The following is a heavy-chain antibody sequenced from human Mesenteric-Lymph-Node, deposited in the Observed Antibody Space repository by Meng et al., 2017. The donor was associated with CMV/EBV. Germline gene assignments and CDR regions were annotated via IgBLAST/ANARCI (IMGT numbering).Heavy chain of an antibody. V-gene: IGHV3-48*03. Sequence: GESLKISCAASGFTFSTYEMNWVRQAPGKGLEWLSHINPGGTTIYYADSVKGRFTISRDDAKSSLYLQMSSLRADDTAVYYCARELPASWEPFDYWGQGTLVTVSS. CDR3: ARELPASWEPFDY. J-gene: IGHJ4*02. D-gene: IGHD1-26*01. CDR1: GFTFSTYE. CDR2: INPGGTTI.